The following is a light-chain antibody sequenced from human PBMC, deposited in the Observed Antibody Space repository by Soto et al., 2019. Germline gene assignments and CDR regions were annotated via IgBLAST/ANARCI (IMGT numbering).Light chain of an antibody. V-gene: IGLV7-43*01. CDR1: TGAVTSANY. CDR3: LLYYGGAHLV. CDR2: TTN. J-gene: IGLJ2*01. Sequence: QTVVTQEPSLTVSPGGTVTLTCASSTGAVTSANYPSWFQQKPGQPPRTLIYTTNSRHSWTPARFSGSLLGGKAALTLSGAQPEDEADYYCLLYYGGAHLVFGGGTKVTVL.